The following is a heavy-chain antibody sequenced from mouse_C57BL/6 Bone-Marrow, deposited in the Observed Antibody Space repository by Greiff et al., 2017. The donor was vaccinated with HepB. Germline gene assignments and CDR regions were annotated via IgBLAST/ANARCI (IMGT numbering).Heavy chain of an antibody. Sequence: EVKVVESGGGLVQSGRSLRLSCATSGFTFSDFYMEWVRQAPGKGLEWIAASRNKANDYKTEYSASVKGQFIVSRDTSQSILYLQMNALRAEDTAIYYCARGYYGSTAWFAYWGQGTLVTVSA. D-gene: IGHD1-1*01. J-gene: IGHJ3*01. CDR1: GFTFSDFY. V-gene: IGHV7-1*01. CDR3: ARGYYGSTAWFAY. CDR2: SRNKANDYKT.